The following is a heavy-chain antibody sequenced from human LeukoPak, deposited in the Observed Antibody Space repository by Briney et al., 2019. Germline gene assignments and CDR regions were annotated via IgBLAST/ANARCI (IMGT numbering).Heavy chain of an antibody. CDR3: ARGAKAFDI. V-gene: IGHV4-34*01. CDR2: INHRGST. J-gene: IGHJ3*02. Sequence: SETLSLTCAVYGGSFSGYYWSWIRQPPGKGLEWIGEINHRGSTNYNPSLKSRVTISVDTSKNQFSLKLSSVTAADTAVYYCARGAKAFDIWGQGTMVTVSS. CDR1: GGSFSGYY.